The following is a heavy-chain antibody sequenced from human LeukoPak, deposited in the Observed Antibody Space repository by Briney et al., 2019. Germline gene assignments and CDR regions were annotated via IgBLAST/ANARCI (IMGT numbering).Heavy chain of an antibody. CDR3: ARENWGAFDC. V-gene: IGHV3-30*02. J-gene: IGHJ4*02. CDR1: GFTFSSYG. D-gene: IGHD7-27*01. CDR2: IRYDGSNK. Sequence: AGGSLRLSCAASGFTFSSYGMHWVRQAPGKGLEWVAFIRYDGSNKYYADSVKGRFTISRDNSKNTLYLQMNSLRAEDTAVYYCARENWGAFDCWGQGTLVTVSS.